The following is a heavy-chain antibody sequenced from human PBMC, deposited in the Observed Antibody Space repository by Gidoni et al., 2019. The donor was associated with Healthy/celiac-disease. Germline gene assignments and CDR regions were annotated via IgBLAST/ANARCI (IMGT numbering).Heavy chain of an antibody. CDR2: ISYDGSNK. CDR3: AREVTFVWFGESHWFDP. CDR1: GFTLSSYA. J-gene: IGHJ5*02. V-gene: IGHV3-30-3*01. Sequence: QVQLVESGGGVVQPGRSLRLSCAASGFTLSSYAMNWFRPAPGKGLEWVAVISYDGSNKYYADSVKGRFTISRDNSKNTLYLQMNSLRAEDTAVDYCAREVTFVWFGESHWFDPWGQGTLVTVSS. D-gene: IGHD3-10*01.